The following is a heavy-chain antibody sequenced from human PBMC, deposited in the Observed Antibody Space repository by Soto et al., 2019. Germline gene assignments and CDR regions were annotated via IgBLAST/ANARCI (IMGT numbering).Heavy chain of an antibody. D-gene: IGHD3-10*01. CDR3: ARTGSLTQNWFDP. Sequence: ASVKVSCKASGYTFSSYYMNWVRQAPGQGLEWLGIINPSGGYTTYAQRFLGRFTISRDNSKNTLYLQMNSLRPDDTAVYYCARTGSLTQNWFDPWGLGTLVTVSS. CDR2: INPSGGYT. CDR1: GYTFSSYY. V-gene: IGHV1-46*01. J-gene: IGHJ5*02.